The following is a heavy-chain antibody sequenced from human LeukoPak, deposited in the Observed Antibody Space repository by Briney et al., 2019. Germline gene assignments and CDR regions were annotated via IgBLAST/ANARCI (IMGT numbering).Heavy chain of an antibody. Sequence: SETLSLTCTVSGGSISSYYWSWIRQPPGEGLEWIGYIHYSGSTNYNPSLKSRVTISVDTSKDQFSLKLSSVTAADTAVYYCARGRRFLEDYWGQGTLVTVSS. CDR3: ARGRRFLEDY. J-gene: IGHJ4*02. V-gene: IGHV4-59*01. CDR2: IHYSGST. D-gene: IGHD3-3*01. CDR1: GGSISSYY.